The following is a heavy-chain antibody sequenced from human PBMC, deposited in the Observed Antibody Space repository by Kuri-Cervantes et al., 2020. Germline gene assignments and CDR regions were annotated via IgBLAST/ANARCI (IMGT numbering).Heavy chain of an antibody. Sequence: ETLSLTCTVSGGSISSSSYYWGWIRQPPGKGLEWVSVIYSGGSTYYADSVKGRFTISRDNSKNTLYLQMNSLRAEDTAVYYCARGVTELRYFDWLFELGYWGQGTLVTVSS. CDR3: ARGVTELRYFDWLFELGY. J-gene: IGHJ4*02. D-gene: IGHD3-9*01. CDR2: IYSGGST. V-gene: IGHV3-66*02. CDR1: GGSISSSSYY.